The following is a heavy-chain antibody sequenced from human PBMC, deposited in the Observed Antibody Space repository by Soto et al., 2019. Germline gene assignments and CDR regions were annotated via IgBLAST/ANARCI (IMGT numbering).Heavy chain of an antibody. J-gene: IGHJ5*02. Sequence: SVKVSCKASGDTFGRFTINWVRQAPGQGLEWMGGIKPISDITNYAQRSQGRVTFTADASTSTVYLELSSLRSEDTAMYYCARDPSTINKLIGVWFDPWGQGTLVTVSS. V-gene: IGHV1-69*13. CDR3: ARDPSTINKLIGVWFDP. D-gene: IGHD4-4*01. CDR2: IKPISDIT. CDR1: GDTFGRFT.